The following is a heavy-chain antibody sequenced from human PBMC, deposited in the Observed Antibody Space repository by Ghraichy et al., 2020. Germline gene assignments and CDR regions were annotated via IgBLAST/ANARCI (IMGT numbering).Heavy chain of an antibody. D-gene: IGHD3-3*01. V-gene: IGHV3-66*01. CDR2: IYSGSTT. CDR1: GFTVSSNY. J-gene: IGHJ4*02. Sequence: GGSLRLSCAASGFTVSSNYMSWVRQAPGKGLEWVSVIYSGSTTYYADSVKGRFTISRDNSKNTLYLQMNSLRAEDTAVYYCARDYDFWTGCCSNWGQGTLVTVSS. CDR3: ARDYDFWTGCCSN.